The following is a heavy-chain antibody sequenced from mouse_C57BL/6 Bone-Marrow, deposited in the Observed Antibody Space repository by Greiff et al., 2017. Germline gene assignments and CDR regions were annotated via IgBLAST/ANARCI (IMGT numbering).Heavy chain of an antibody. V-gene: IGHV1-82*01. CDR1: GYAFSSSW. J-gene: IGHJ2*01. CDR3: ARYGYLFDY. Sequence: QVQLQQSGPELVKPGASVKISCKASGYAFSSSWMNWVKQRPGKGLEWIGRFYPGDGDTNYNGKFKGKATLTADKSSSTAYMQLSSLTSEDSAVYFCARYGYLFDYWGQGTTLTVSS. D-gene: IGHD2-2*01. CDR2: FYPGDGDT.